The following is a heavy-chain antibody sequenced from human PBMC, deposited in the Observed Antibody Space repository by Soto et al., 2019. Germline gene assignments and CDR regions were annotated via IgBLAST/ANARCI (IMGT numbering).Heavy chain of an antibody. D-gene: IGHD4-17*01. J-gene: IGHJ4*02. Sequence: QVQLVQSGAEVKKPGASVKVSCKASGYTFTSYAMHWVRQAPGQRLEWMGWINAGNGNTKYSQKFQGRVTITRDTSASTAYRELSSLRSEDTAVYYCASVCPTVVTLGPDYWGPGTLVTVSS. CDR3: ASVCPTVVTLGPDY. V-gene: IGHV1-3*01. CDR2: INAGNGNT. CDR1: GYTFTSYA.